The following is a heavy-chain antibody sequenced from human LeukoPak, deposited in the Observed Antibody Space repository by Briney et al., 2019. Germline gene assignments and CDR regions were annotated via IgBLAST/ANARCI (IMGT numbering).Heavy chain of an antibody. D-gene: IGHD5-18*01. CDR1: GYTFTDLS. V-gene: IGHV1-24*01. Sequence: GASVKLSCTVSGYTFTDLSIHLLRQPHGTGHEWMGGFDPEDGETIYAQKFQGRVTMTEDTSTDTAYMELSSLRSEDTAVYYCAGQLWSGYYFDYWGQGTLVTVSS. J-gene: IGHJ4*02. CDR2: FDPEDGET. CDR3: AGQLWSGYYFDY.